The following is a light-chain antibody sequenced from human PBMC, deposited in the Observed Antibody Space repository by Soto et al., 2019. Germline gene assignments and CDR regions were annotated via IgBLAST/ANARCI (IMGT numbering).Light chain of an antibody. CDR1: QGISSY. Sequence: AIQMTQSPSSFSASTGDRVTITCRASQGISSYLAWYQQKPGKAPKLLIYAASTLQSGVPSRFSGSGSGTDFTLTISCLQSEDFATYYCQQYYSYPLGFGPGTKVDIK. CDR2: AAS. J-gene: IGKJ3*01. CDR3: QQYYSYPLG. V-gene: IGKV1-8*01.